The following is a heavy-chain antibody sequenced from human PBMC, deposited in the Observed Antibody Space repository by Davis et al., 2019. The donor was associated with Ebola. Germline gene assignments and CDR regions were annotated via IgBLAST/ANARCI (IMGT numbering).Heavy chain of an antibody. CDR2: IRYDGSRE. CDR3: AKGSVTIFGVAPDYYGMDV. J-gene: IGHJ6*04. V-gene: IGHV3-30*02. CDR1: GFTFSSYG. D-gene: IGHD3-3*01. Sequence: PGGSLRLSCAASGFTFSSYGIHWVRQAPGKGLEWVSFIRYDGSREYYADSVKGRFTISRDNSKNTLYLQMNSLRAEDTAVYYCAKGSVTIFGVAPDYYGMDVWGKGTTVTVSS.